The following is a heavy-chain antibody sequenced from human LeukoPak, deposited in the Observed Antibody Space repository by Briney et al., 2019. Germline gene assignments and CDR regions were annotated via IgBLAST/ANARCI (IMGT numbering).Heavy chain of an antibody. CDR2: ISGRGSTI. D-gene: IGHD6-19*01. CDR1: GFTFSDYY. Sequence: GGSQRLFCAASGFTFSDYYMSWIRHAPGEGLEWVSYISGRGSTIYYADSVKGRFTISRDNAKNSLYLQMNSLRAEDTAVYYCAREIGSSGWLNWFDPWGQGTLVTVSS. J-gene: IGHJ5*02. CDR3: AREIGSSGWLNWFDP. V-gene: IGHV3-11*01.